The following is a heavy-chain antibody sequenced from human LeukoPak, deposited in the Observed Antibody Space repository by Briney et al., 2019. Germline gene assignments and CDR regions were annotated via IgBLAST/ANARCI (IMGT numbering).Heavy chain of an antibody. Sequence: ASVKVSCKASGGTFSSYAISWVRQAPGQGLEWMGGIIPIFGTANYAQKFQGRVTITADKSTSTAYMELSSLRSEDTAVYYCARDHYDILTGYWAYNWFDPRGQGTLVTVSS. V-gene: IGHV1-69*06. CDR2: IIPIFGTA. CDR3: ARDHYDILTGYWAYNWFDP. D-gene: IGHD3-9*01. J-gene: IGHJ5*02. CDR1: GGTFSSYA.